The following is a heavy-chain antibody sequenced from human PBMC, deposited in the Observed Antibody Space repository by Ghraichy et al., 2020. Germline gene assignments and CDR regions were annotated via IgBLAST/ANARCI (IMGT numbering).Heavy chain of an antibody. V-gene: IGHV3-48*02. D-gene: IGHD3-22*01. J-gene: IGHJ4*02. CDR1: GFTLSSHN. Sequence: GGSLRLSCAAASGFTLSSHNMNWVRQTPGKGLEWLSYIGDSSNTIYYADSVKGRFTISGDNAKSSLYLQMNSLRDEDTAVYYCAGDPGYDASGYHYFDHWGRGTLVTVSS. CDR2: IGDSSNTI. CDR3: AGDPGYDASGYHYFDH.